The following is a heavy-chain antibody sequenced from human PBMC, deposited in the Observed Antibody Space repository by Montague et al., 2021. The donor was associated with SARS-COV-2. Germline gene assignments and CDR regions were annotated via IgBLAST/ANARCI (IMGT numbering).Heavy chain of an antibody. CDR2: IYHTGNT. V-gene: IGHV4-4*02. CDR3: ASPKEGSGYYRPFDY. Sequence: SETLSLTCGVSGASVTSTNWWSWVRQPTGKGLEWIGEIYHTGNTNYSPSLKNRVSISLDKSKNQLSLRLNSVTAADTAVYYCASPKEGSGYYRPFDYWGQGILDTVSS. CDR1: GASVTSTNW. J-gene: IGHJ4*02. D-gene: IGHD3-22*01.